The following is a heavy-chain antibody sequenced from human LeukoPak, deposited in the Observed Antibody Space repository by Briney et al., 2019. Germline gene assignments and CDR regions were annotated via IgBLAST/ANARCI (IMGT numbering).Heavy chain of an antibody. V-gene: IGHV4-30-4*08. CDR2: IYHSGST. J-gene: IGHJ3*02. CDR1: GGSISSGDYY. CDR3: ARDGVWAVTTPLDDAFDI. D-gene: IGHD4-17*01. Sequence: SETLSLTCTVSGGSISSGDYYWSWIRQPPGKGLEWIGYIYHSGSTYYNPSLKSRVTISVDTSKNQFSLKLSSVTAADTAVYYCARDGVWAVTTPLDDAFDIWGQGTMVTVSS.